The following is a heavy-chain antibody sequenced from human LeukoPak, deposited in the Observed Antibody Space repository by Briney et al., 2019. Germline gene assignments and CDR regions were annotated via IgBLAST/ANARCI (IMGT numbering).Heavy chain of an antibody. Sequence: SETLSLTCTVSGGSITNTDYYWGWIRQPPGKGLEWIGSVYYSGRTDYNPSLKSRVTMSIDTSKNHFSLKLTSVTAADTATYYCARETSLAGFASGLGFNYWGQGILVTVSS. J-gene: IGHJ4*02. V-gene: IGHV4-39*07. CDR2: VYYSGRT. CDR3: ARETSLAGFASGLGFNY. D-gene: IGHD6-19*01. CDR1: GGSITNTDYY.